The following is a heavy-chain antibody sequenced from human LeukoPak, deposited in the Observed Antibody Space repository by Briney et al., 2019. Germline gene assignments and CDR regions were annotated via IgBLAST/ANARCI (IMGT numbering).Heavy chain of an antibody. J-gene: IGHJ3*02. Sequence: SETLSLTCTVSGVSTNSNYWSWIRQPPGKGLEWIGYMYHSGKTNYNPSLKSRVTISVDTSKNQVSLQLSSVTVADTAVYYCARWALKSAFDMWGQGTMVTVSS. D-gene: IGHD3-16*01. CDR2: MYHSGKT. CDR1: GVSTNSNY. CDR3: ARWALKSAFDM. V-gene: IGHV4-59*01.